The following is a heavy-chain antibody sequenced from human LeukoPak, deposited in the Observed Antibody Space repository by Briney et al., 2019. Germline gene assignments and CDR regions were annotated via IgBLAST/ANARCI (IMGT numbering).Heavy chain of an antibody. Sequence: ASVKVSCKASGYTFTSYGISWVRQAPGQGLEWMGWISAYNGNTNYAQKLQGRVTMTEDTSTDTAYMELSSLRSEDTAVYYCATDFPVPLMVRGVIDAFDIWGQGTMVTVSS. CDR3: ATDFPVPLMVRGVIDAFDI. CDR1: GYTFTSYG. D-gene: IGHD3-10*01. V-gene: IGHV1-18*01. J-gene: IGHJ3*02. CDR2: ISAYNGNT.